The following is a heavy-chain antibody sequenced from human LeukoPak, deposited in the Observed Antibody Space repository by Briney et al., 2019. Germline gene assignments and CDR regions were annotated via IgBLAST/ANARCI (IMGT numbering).Heavy chain of an antibody. CDR2: IRSKAYGCTT. V-gene: IGHV3-49*03. CDR3: TRDSSRFGELPKGDYFDY. Sequence: GGSLRLSCTASGFTLGDYAMSWFRQAPGKGLEGVGFIRSKAYGCTTEYAAAVKDRFTIAREDDKSIAYLQMNSLKTEDTAVYYCTRDSSRFGELPKGDYFDYWGQGTLVTVSS. CDR1: GFTLGDYA. D-gene: IGHD3-10*01. J-gene: IGHJ4*02.